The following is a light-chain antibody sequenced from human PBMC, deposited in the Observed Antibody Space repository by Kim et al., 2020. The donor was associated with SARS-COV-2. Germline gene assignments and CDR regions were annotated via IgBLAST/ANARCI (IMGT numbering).Light chain of an antibody. Sequence: IVMTQSPATLSVSPGERATLSCRASQDVSSKLAWYQQKPDQAPRLLIYGVSTRATGIPVRFSGSGSGTEFTLTISSLQSEDFAVYYCQHYNNWPPETFGQGTKLEI. CDR3: QHYNNWPPET. CDR2: GVS. CDR1: QDVSSK. V-gene: IGKV3-15*01. J-gene: IGKJ2*01.